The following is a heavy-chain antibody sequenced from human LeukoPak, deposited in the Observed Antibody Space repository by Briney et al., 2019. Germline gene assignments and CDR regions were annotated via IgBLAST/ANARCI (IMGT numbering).Heavy chain of an antibody. CDR2: ISGSGGST. Sequence: PGGSLRLSCAASGFTFSSYDMSWVRQAPGKGLEWVSGISGSGGSTYYADSVKGRFTISRDNSKNTLYLQMNSLRAEDAAVYYCAKVQAFYPPLAHYWGQGTLVTVSS. CDR3: AKVQAFYPPLAHY. J-gene: IGHJ4*02. D-gene: IGHD2/OR15-2a*01. CDR1: GFTFSSYD. V-gene: IGHV3-23*01.